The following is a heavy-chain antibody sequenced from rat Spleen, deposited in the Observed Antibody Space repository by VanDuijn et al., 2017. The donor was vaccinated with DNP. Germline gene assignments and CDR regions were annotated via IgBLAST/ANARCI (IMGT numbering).Heavy chain of an antibody. V-gene: IGHV5-31*01. CDR3: AKDAFDY. Sequence: EVQLVESGGGLVQPGRSLKLSCVASGFTFSYYWMTWIRQVPGKGLEWIASITSGAGTTSYADSVKGRFTVSRDDAKSTLYLQMEGLRSEDTATYYCAKDAFDYWGQGVMVTVSS. J-gene: IGHJ2*01. CDR1: GFTFSYYW. CDR2: ITSGAGTT.